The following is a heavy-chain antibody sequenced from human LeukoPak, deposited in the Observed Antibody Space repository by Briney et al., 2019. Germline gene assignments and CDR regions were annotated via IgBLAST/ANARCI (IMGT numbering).Heavy chain of an antibody. J-gene: IGHJ4*02. CDR3: ARRMYQPLVNFEY. CDR1: GYSFTSYW. D-gene: IGHD2-2*01. CDR2: IDPSDSYT. V-gene: IGHV5-10-1*04. Sequence: GESLRISCKGSGYSFTSYWISWVRQMPGKGLEWMGRIDPSDSYTNYSPSFQGQVTISADKSISTAYLQWRSLKASDTAMYYCARRMYQPLVNFEYWGQGTLVTVSS.